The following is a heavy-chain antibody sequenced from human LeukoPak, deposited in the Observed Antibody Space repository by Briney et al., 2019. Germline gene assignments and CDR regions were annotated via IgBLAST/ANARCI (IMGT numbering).Heavy chain of an antibody. Sequence: GASLTLSCAASGGTFGSYTMSWVRQAPGQGLEWISTISGSAITTYYADSVKGRFTFSRDNSKNTLYLPMNSLRPDNTALYYCAKDFCPLGNFVIYFDYWGQGTMVTVSS. CDR1: GGTFGSYT. CDR2: ISGSAITT. D-gene: IGHD3-3*01. CDR3: AKDFCPLGNFVIYFDY. J-gene: IGHJ4*02. V-gene: IGHV3-23*01.